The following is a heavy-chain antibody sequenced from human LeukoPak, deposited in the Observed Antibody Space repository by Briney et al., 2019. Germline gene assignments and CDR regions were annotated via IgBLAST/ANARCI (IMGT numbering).Heavy chain of an antibody. J-gene: IGHJ4*02. D-gene: IGHD3-9*01. CDR1: GFTFSSYA. CDR3: AREIRYFDPPDY. V-gene: IGHV3-64*01. Sequence: GGSLRLSCAASGFTFSSYAMHWVRQAPGKGLEYVSAISSNGGSTYYANSVKGRFTISRDNSKNTLYLQMGSLRAEDMAVYYCAREIRYFDPPDYWGQGTLVTVSS. CDR2: ISSNGGST.